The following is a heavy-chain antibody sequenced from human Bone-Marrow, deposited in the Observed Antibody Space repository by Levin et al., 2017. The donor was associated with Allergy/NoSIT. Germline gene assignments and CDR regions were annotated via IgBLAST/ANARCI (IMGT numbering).Heavy chain of an antibody. CDR2: INGNGGRGDGP. CDR3: ARDCLCSSWSYWYFGL. CDR1: GFTFSDYA. J-gene: IGHJ2*01. D-gene: IGHD6-13*01. Sequence: GGSLRLSCAASGFTFSDYAMSWVRQVPGKGLEWVSSINGNGGRGDGPFYADSVKGRFTISRDNAKHTLYLQMNSLRAEDTARYCCARDCLCSSWSYWYFGLWGRSTLVTVSS. V-gene: IGHV3-23*01.